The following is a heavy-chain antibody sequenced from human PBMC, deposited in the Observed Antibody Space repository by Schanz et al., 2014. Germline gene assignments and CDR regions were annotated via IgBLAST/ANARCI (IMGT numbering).Heavy chain of an antibody. J-gene: IGHJ6*02. CDR2: VSSYDTTV. CDR3: ARYGFRKFGVVYGLAV. V-gene: IGHV3-11*01. D-gene: IGHD3-3*01. Sequence: QVQLVQSGGGVVQPGGSLRLSCVASGFIFNDYYMNWIRQAPGKGLEWISYVSSYDTTVSYADSVKGRFTISRDNAKNSVYLQMNSLRVEDTAVYYCARYGFRKFGVVYGLAVWGQGTTVTVS. CDR1: GFIFNDYY.